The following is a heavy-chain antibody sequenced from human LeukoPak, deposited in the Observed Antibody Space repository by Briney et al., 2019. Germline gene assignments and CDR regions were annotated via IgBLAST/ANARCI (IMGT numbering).Heavy chain of an antibody. V-gene: IGHV1-69*13. Sequence: ASVKVSCKASGGTFSSYAISWVRQAPGQGLEWMGGIIPIFGTANYAQKFQGRVTITADESTSTAYMELSSLRSEDTAVYYCARDGEQWPVYYYYGMDVWGQGTTVTVSS. CDR1: GGTFSSYA. J-gene: IGHJ6*02. CDR2: IIPIFGTA. D-gene: IGHD6-19*01. CDR3: ARDGEQWPVYYYYGMDV.